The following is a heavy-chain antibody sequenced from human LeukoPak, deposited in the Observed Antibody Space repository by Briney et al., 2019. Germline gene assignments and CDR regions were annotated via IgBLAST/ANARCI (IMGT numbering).Heavy chain of an antibody. CDR1: GYTFTGYY. J-gene: IGHJ5*02. D-gene: IGHD1-1*01. CDR2: INPDSGGT. Sequence: ASVKVSCKASGYTFTGYYMHWVRQAPGQGIEWMGWINPDSGGTKYAEKIQDRVTTTRDTSITTAYMELRRLRSDDTAVYYCAMYNFNDGGYNWFDPWGQGTLVTVSS. CDR3: AMYNFNDGGYNWFDP. V-gene: IGHV1-2*02.